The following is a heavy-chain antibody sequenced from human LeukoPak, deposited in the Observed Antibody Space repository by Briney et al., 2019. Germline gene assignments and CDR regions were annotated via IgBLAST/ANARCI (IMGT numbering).Heavy chain of an antibody. CDR1: GFTVDDYA. CDR2: ISWDGGST. D-gene: IGHD3-16*02. J-gene: IGHJ4*02. Sequence: GCSLRLCCAASGFTVDDYAMHVVRQAPGKGLEWVSLISWDGGSTYYADSVKGRFTISRDNSKNSLYLQMNSLRAEDTALYYCAKDNYDYVWGSYRSYHLDYWGQGTLVTVSS. CDR3: AKDNYDYVWGSYRSYHLDY. V-gene: IGHV3-43D*03.